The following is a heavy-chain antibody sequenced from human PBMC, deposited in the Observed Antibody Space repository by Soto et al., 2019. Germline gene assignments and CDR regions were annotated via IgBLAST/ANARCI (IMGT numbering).Heavy chain of an antibody. V-gene: IGHV1-8*01. CDR2: MNPATGNT. D-gene: IGHD6-13*01. CDR3: ARGGDTSTWYDLDY. J-gene: IGHJ4*02. Sequence: ASVKVSCKASGYTFTSFDINWVRQAPGQGLEWMGWMNPATGNTGYAQKFQGRVTMTRNTSINTAYMGLSSLRSEDTAVYFCARGGDTSTWYDLDYWGQGALVTVSS. CDR1: GYTFTSFD.